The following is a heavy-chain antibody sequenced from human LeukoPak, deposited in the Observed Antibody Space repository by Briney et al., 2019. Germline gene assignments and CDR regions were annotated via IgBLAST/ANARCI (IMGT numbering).Heavy chain of an antibody. CDR2: IWYDGSNK. J-gene: IGHJ5*02. D-gene: IGHD2-2*01. Sequence: GRSLRLSCAASGFTFSTYGMHWVRQAPGKGLEWVALIWYDGSNKYSTDSVRGRFTISRDNSKNTLYLQMNSLRAEDTAVYYCARGKYCSSTSCIGDYFDPWGQGTLVTVSS. V-gene: IGHV3-33*01. CDR3: ARGKYCSSTSCIGDYFDP. CDR1: GFTFSTYG.